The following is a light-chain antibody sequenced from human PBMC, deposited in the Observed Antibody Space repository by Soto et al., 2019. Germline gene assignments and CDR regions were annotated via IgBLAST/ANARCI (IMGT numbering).Light chain of an antibody. CDR3: AAWDDSLNGLV. V-gene: IGLV1-44*01. CDR1: SSNIGSNT. Sequence: QSVLTQPPSASGTPGQRVTISCSGSSSNIGSNTVNWYQQLPGTAPKLLIYNNNQRPSGVPDRVSCSKSGTSASLAISGLQSEDEADYYCAAWDDSLNGLVFGTGTKVTVL. J-gene: IGLJ1*01. CDR2: NNN.